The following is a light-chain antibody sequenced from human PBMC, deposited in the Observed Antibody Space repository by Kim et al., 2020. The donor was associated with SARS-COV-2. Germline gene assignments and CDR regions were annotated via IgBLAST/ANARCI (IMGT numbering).Light chain of an antibody. J-gene: IGLJ1*01. CDR2: DNS. CDR3: QSYDNSLSGYV. V-gene: IGLV1-40*01. CDR1: SSNIGAGYD. Sequence: LTQPPSVSGAPGQRVIISCTGSSSNIGAGYDVHWYQQLPGTAPKLLIYDNSNRPSGVPDRFSGSKSGTSASLAITGLQAEDEADYYCQSYDNSLSGYVFGTGTKVTVL.